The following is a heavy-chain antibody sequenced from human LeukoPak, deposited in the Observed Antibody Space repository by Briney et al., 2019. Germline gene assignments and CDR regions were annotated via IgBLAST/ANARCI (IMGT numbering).Heavy chain of an antibody. J-gene: IGHJ5*02. CDR2: INHSGST. Sequence: SETLSLTCAVYGGSFSGYYWSWIRQPPGKGLEWIGEINHSGSTNYNPSLKSRVTISVDTSKNQFSLKLSSVTAADTAVHYCARGPPYCSGGSCYPNWFDPWGQGTLVTVSS. CDR1: GGSFSGYY. CDR3: ARGPPYCSGGSCYPNWFDP. D-gene: IGHD2-15*01. V-gene: IGHV4-34*01.